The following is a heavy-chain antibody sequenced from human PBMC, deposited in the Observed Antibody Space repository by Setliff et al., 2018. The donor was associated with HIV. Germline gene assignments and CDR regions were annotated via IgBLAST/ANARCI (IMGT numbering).Heavy chain of an antibody. CDR1: GGSFSGYY. V-gene: IGHV4-59*01. D-gene: IGHD6-13*01. J-gene: IGHJ4*02. CDR2: IYYSGTT. CDR3: ASGQQNFDY. Sequence: SETLSLTCAVYGGSFSGYYWSWIRQPPGKGLEWIGYIYYSGTTNYNPSLKSRVTMSVDTSRNQLSLKVRSVTAADTAVYYCASGQQNFDYWGQGTLVTVSS.